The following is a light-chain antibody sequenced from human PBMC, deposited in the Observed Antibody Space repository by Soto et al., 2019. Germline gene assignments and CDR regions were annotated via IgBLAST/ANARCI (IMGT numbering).Light chain of an antibody. V-gene: IGLV2-23*02. CDR1: SNDVGGYNL. CDR3: CSHVGGSSPQWV. CDR2: EVN. Sequence: QSALTQPASVSGSPGQSITISCTGTSNDVGGYNLVSWFQQHPGKAPKLMISEVNKRPSGVSNRFSGSKSANTASLTIYGLQAEDEAVYYCCSHVGGSSPQWVFGGGTKVTVL. J-gene: IGLJ3*02.